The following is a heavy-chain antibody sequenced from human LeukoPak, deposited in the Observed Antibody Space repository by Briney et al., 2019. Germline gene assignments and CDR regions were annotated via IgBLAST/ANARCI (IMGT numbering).Heavy chain of an antibody. D-gene: IGHD2-15*01. CDR3: AREGEVAAMTGAFDI. Sequence: KTSETLSLTCTVSGGSISSYYWSWIRQPPGKGLEWIGYIYYSGSTYYNPSLKSRVTISVDTSKNQFSLKLSSVTAADTAIYYCAREGEVAAMTGAFDIWGQGTMVTVSS. J-gene: IGHJ3*02. CDR2: IYYSGST. CDR1: GGSISSYY. V-gene: IGHV4-30-4*08.